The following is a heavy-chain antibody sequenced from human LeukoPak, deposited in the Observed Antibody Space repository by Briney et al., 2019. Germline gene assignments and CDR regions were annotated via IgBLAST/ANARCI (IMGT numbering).Heavy chain of an antibody. CDR3: ARDDCSSTSCYFDY. D-gene: IGHD2-2*01. CDR2: IWYDGSNK. Sequence: GRSLRLSCAASGFTFSSYGMHWVRQAPGKGLEWVAVIWYDGSNKYYADSVKGRFTISRDNSKNTLYLQMNSLRAEDTAVYYCARDDCSSTSCYFDYWGQGTLVTVSS. V-gene: IGHV3-33*01. J-gene: IGHJ4*02. CDR1: GFTFSSYG.